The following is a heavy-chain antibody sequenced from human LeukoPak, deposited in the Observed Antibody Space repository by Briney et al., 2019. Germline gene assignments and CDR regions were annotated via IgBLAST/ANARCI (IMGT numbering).Heavy chain of an antibody. D-gene: IGHD1-26*01. Sequence: LAGGSLRLSCAASGFIFSDYYMSWIRQAPGKGLEWVAFIRYDGSNKYYADFVKGRFTISRDNSKSTLYLQMNSLRAEDTAVYYCAKDPTGAPMGYFYYWGQGTLVTVSS. V-gene: IGHV3-30*02. CDR1: GFIFSDYY. J-gene: IGHJ4*02. CDR2: IRYDGSNK. CDR3: AKDPTGAPMGYFYY.